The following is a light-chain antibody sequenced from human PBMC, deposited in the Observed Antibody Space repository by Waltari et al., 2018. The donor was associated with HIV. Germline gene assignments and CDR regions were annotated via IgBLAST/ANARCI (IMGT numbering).Light chain of an antibody. CDR1: QSVLSSSKNKNC. CDR3: QQYYLTPLT. V-gene: IGKV4-1*01. Sequence: DIVMTQSPDSLAVSLGDRATINCKSSQSVLSSSKNKNCLAWYQQKPGQPPKLLIYWTSTRESGVPDRFSGSGSGTDFTLTISSLQAEDVAVYYCQQYYLTPLTFGGGTKVVIK. J-gene: IGKJ4*01. CDR2: WTS.